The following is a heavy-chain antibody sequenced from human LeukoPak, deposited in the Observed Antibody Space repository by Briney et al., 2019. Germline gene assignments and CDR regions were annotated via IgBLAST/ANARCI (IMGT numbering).Heavy chain of an antibody. V-gene: IGHV3-23*01. CDR3: AKFAAGGYYSGPFDP. CDR1: GITFSSYW. Sequence: GGSLRLSCAASGITFSSYWMSWVRQAPGKGLEWVSAISGSGGSTHYADSVKGRFIVSRDNSDNTLFLQMSSLRAGDTAVYYCAKFAAGGYYSGPFDPWGQGTLVTVSS. D-gene: IGHD3-3*01. J-gene: IGHJ5*02. CDR2: ISGSGGST.